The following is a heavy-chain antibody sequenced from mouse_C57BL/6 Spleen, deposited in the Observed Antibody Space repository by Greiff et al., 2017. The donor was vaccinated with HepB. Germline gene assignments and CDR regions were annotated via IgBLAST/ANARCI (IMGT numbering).Heavy chain of an antibody. D-gene: IGHD1-1*01. CDR1: GYTFTDYE. V-gene: IGHV1-15*01. CDR2: IDPETGGT. CDR3: TRGLLLRSSWFAY. J-gene: IGHJ3*01. Sequence: QVQLQQSGAELVRPGASVTLSCKASGYTFTDYEMHWVKQTPVHGLEWIGAIDPETGGTAYNQKFKGKAILTADKSSSTAYMALRSLTSEDSAVYYCTRGLLLRSSWFAYWGQGTLVTVSA.